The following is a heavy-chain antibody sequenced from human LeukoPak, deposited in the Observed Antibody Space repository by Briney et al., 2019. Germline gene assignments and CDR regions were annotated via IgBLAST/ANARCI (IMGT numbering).Heavy chain of an antibody. CDR2: INPSGGST. CDR3: ARVEDIVVVVADY. D-gene: IGHD2-15*01. Sequence: ASVKVSCKASGYTFTGYYMHWVRQAPGQGLEWMGIINPSGGSTSYAQKFQGRVTMTRDTSTSTVYMELSSLRSDDTAVYYCARVEDIVVVVADYWGQGTLVTVST. V-gene: IGHV1-46*01. CDR1: GYTFTGYY. J-gene: IGHJ4*02.